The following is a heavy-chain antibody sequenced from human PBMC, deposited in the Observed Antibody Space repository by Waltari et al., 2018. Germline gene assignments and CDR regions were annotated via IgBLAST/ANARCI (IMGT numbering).Heavy chain of an antibody. CDR1: GGSISRYF. J-gene: IGHJ5*02. Sequence: QVQLQESGPGLVKPSETLSLTCTVSGGSISRYFWSWIRQPAGKGLEGIGRIYTNGNTRYNPSLNSRVTMSGDTSKNQFALNLNSLTAADTAVYYCARGGGALGWIGFDPWGQGTLVTVSS. D-gene: IGHD1-26*01. CDR2: IYTNGNT. CDR3: ARGGGALGWIGFDP. V-gene: IGHV4-4*07.